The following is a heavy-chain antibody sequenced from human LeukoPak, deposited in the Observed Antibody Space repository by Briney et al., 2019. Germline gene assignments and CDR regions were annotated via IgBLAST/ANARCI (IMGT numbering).Heavy chain of an antibody. D-gene: IGHD3-22*01. J-gene: IGHJ4*02. CDR2: IYTSGST. CDR1: GGPISSYY. CDR3: ARGGYYYDSSGPYYFDY. V-gene: IGHV4-4*07. Sequence: SETLSLTCTVSGGPISSYYWSWIRQPAGKGLEWIGRIYTSGSTNYNPSLKSRVTMSVDTSKNQFSLKLSSVTAADTAVYYCARGGYYYDSSGPYYFDYWGQGTLVTVSS.